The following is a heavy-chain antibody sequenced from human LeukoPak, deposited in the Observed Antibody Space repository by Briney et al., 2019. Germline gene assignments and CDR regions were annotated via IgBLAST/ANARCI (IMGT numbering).Heavy chain of an antibody. CDR2: IHSSGST. D-gene: IGHD3-22*01. J-gene: IGHJ4*02. CDR1: GGSISSGGYY. V-gene: IGHV4-31*03. CDR3: ARGPDYYDSSGYYWYFDY. Sequence: KTSETLSLTCTVSGGSISSGGYYWSWIRQHPGKGLEWIGYIHSSGSTYHNPSLKSRVTISGDTSKNQFSLKLSSVPAADKAVSYCARGPDYYDSSGYYWYFDYWGQGTLVTVSS.